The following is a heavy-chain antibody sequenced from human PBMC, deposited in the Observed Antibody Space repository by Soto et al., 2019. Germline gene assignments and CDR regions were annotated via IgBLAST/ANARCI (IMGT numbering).Heavy chain of an antibody. V-gene: IGHV3-15*01. CDR1: GFTFSNAW. J-gene: IGHJ4*02. Sequence: GGSLRLSCAASGFTFSNAWMSWVRQAPGKGLEWVGRIKSKTDGGTTDYAAPVKGRFTISRDDSKNTLYLQMNSLKTEDTAVYYCTTDSDSSGYYKYYFDYWGQGTLVTVSS. D-gene: IGHD3-22*01. CDR3: TTDSDSSGYYKYYFDY. CDR2: IKSKTDGGTT.